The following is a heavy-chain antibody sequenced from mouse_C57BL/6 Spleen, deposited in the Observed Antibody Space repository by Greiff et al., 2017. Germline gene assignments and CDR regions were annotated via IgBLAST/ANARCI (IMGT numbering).Heavy chain of an antibody. CDR2: IDPSDSYT. V-gene: IGHV1-59*01. CDR3: ARPEYYGSSYAMDY. Sequence: VQLQQPGAELVRPGTSVKLSCKASGYTFTSYWMHWVKQRPGQGLEWIGVIDPSDSYTNYNQKFKGKATLTVDTSSSTAYMQLSSLTSEDSAVYYCARPEYYGSSYAMDYWGQGTSVTVSS. J-gene: IGHJ4*01. D-gene: IGHD1-1*01. CDR1: GYTFTSYW.